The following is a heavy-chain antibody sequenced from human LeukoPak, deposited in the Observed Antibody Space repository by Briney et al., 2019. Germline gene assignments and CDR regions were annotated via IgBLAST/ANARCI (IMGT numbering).Heavy chain of an antibody. CDR3: AAISSQNYYYMDV. V-gene: IGHV4-38-2*02. Sequence: SETLSLTCTVSDYSISSGFYWGWVRQPPGKGLEWIGTIYHSGSTYYNPSLKSRVTISLDTSKNQLSLTLNSATAADTAVYYCAAISSQNYYYMDVWDKGATVTVSS. J-gene: IGHJ6*03. CDR2: IYHSGST. D-gene: IGHD2-21*01. CDR1: DYSISSGFY.